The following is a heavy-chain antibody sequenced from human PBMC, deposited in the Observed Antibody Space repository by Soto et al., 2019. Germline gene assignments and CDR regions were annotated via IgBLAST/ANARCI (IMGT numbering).Heavy chain of an antibody. V-gene: IGHV4-30-4*01. Sequence: QVQLQESGPGLVKPSQTLSLTCTVSGGSISSGDYYWSWIRQPPGKGLEWIGYIYYSGSTYYNPSLKSRVTISVDTSTNQFSLKLTSVTAADTAVYYCARVGYDILTGYYRGYYFDYWGQGTLVTVSS. CDR3: ARVGYDILTGYYRGYYFDY. CDR1: GGSISSGDYY. J-gene: IGHJ4*02. CDR2: IYYSGST. D-gene: IGHD3-9*01.